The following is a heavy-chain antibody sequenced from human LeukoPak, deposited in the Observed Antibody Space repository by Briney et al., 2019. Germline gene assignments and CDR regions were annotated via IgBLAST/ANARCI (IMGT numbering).Heavy chain of an antibody. V-gene: IGHV3-7*01. J-gene: IGHJ4*02. D-gene: IGHD6-13*01. Sequence: PGGSLRLSCAASGFTFSIYWMNWVRQAPGKGLEWVAHIQQDGGEKYYVDSVKGRFTTSRDNAKNSLYLQMNSLRAEDTAVYYCARDIEAAGLFLDYWGQGTLVTVSS. CDR3: ARDIEAAGLFLDY. CDR2: IQQDGGEK. CDR1: GFTFSIYW.